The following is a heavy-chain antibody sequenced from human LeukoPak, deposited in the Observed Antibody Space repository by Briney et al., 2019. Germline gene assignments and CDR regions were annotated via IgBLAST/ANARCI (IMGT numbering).Heavy chain of an antibody. J-gene: IGHJ4*02. V-gene: IGHV5-51*01. CDR2: IYFDDSDT. CDR3: GKSTLAGSLHSYDY. CDR1: GTSVMDYW. Sequence: GAALKISCKASGTSVMDYWIGWGRPTAGKGVGWRGIIYFDDSDTRYSPPFDGEVIISGDKSTATAYLQWSSLKTSDTAIYYCGKSTLAGSLHSYDYWGQGARVTVSS. D-gene: IGHD2-2*01.